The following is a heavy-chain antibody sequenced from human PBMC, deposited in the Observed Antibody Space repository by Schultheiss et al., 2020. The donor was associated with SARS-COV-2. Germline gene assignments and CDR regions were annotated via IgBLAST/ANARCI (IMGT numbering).Heavy chain of an antibody. Sequence: SETLSLTCTVSGGSISSGSYYWSWIRQPAGKGLEWIGYIYYSGSTNYNPSLKSRVTISVDTSKNQFSLKLSSVTAADTAVYYCAKDRFAQFDDDAFDIWGQGTMVTVSS. D-gene: IGHD1-1*01. CDR2: IYYSGST. CDR1: GGSISSGSYY. J-gene: IGHJ3*02. V-gene: IGHV4-61*10. CDR3: AKDRFAQFDDDAFDI.